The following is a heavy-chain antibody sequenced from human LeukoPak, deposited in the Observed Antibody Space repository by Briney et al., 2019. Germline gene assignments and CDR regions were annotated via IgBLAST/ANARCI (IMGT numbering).Heavy chain of an antibody. V-gene: IGHV1-18*01. J-gene: IGHJ4*02. CDR2: ISAYNGNT. Sequence: GASVKVSCKASGYTFTGYGISWVRQAPGQGLEWMGWISAYNGNTYYAQKLQGRVTMTTDTSTSTAYMELSSLRSEDTAVYYCASYKRVVGATIEDYWGQGTLVTVSS. CDR3: ASYKRVVGATIEDY. D-gene: IGHD1-26*01. CDR1: GYTFTGYG.